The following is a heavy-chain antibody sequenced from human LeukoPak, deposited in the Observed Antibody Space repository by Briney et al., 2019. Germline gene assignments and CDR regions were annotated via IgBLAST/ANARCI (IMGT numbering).Heavy chain of an antibody. Sequence: GGSLRLSCAASGFTVSSNYMSWVRQAPGKGLEWVSVIYSGGSTYYSDSVKGRFTISRDNSKNTLYLQMNSLRVEDTAVYSCARGSGTHYYFDYWGQGTLVTVSS. CDR2: IYSGGST. V-gene: IGHV3-53*01. CDR1: GFTVSSNY. D-gene: IGHD6-13*01. CDR3: ARGSGTHYYFDY. J-gene: IGHJ4*02.